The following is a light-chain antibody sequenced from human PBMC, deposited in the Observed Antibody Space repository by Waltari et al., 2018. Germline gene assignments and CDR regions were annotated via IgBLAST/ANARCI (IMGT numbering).Light chain of an antibody. J-gene: IGKJ1*01. CDR1: QGLLHSHGYHY. CDR2: LGS. CDR3: MQALQTPWT. Sequence: DIVMTQSPLSLPVTPGEPASITCRSSQGLLHSHGYHYLAWYVQKAGQSPQRLIHLGSNRASGVPDRFSGSGSGTDFTLKSSRVEAEDVGVYYCMQALQTPWTFGQGTKVEMK. V-gene: IGKV2-28*01.